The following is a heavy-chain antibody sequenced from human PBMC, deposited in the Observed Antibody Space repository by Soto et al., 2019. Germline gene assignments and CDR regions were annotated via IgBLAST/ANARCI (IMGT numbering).Heavy chain of an antibody. V-gene: IGHV4-59*01. Sequence: SETLSLTCTVSGGSISSYYWSWIRQPPGKGLEWIGYIYYSGSTNYNPSLKSRVTISVDTSKNQFSLKLSSVTAADTAVYYCASSLYDSSGYYPNWFDPWGQGTLVTVSS. J-gene: IGHJ5*02. D-gene: IGHD3-22*01. CDR2: IYYSGST. CDR1: GGSISSYY. CDR3: ASSLYDSSGYYPNWFDP.